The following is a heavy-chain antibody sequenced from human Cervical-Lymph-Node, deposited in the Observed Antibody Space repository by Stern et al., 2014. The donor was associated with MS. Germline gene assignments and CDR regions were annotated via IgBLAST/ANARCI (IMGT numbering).Heavy chain of an antibody. D-gene: IGHD3-10*01. Sequence: QMQLVQSGAEVKKPGASVKVSCKASGYTFSTYYVHWVRQAPGQGLEWMGMINHSDGNTNYAQKFQGRVTMSRDTSTSTVYMELSSLISEDTAMYYCARTLSGTSAFDFWGQGTLVTVSS. CDR3: ARTLSGTSAFDF. V-gene: IGHV1-46*01. J-gene: IGHJ4*02. CDR1: GYTFSTYY. CDR2: INHSDGNT.